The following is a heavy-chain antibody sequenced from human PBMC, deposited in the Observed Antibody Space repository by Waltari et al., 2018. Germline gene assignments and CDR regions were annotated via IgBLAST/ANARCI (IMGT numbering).Heavy chain of an antibody. CDR3: ARSDSSGSSVDY. J-gene: IGHJ4*02. D-gene: IGHD3-22*01. CDR1: GFTFSSYG. CDR2: IWYDGSNK. V-gene: IGHV3-33*01. Sequence: QVQLVESGGGVVQPGRSLRLSCAASGFTFSSYGMHRVRQAPGKGLEWVAVIWYDGSNKYYADSVKGRFTISRDNSKNTLYLQMNSLRAEDTAVYYCARSDSSGSSVDYWGQGTLVTVSS.